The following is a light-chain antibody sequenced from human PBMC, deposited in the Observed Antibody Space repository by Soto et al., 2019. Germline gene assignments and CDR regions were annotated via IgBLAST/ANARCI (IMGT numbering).Light chain of an antibody. Sequence: GDRVTITCRASQSIDNWLAWYQQKPGKAPQLLIYDASRVKTGVPSRFTASGSGTEFTLTINTLQADDSATYFCQHYNGYPYTFGTGTKVEIK. V-gene: IGKV1-5*01. J-gene: IGKJ2*01. CDR3: QHYNGYPYT. CDR2: DAS. CDR1: QSIDNW.